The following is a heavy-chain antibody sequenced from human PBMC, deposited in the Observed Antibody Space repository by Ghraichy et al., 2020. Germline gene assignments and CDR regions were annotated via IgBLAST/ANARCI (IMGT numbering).Heavy chain of an antibody. V-gene: IGHV3-7*01. D-gene: IGHD6-19*01. CDR3: ARDHLATYGTGWDLFDY. J-gene: IGHJ4*02. Sequence: GGSLRLSCAASGFTFSNFWMAWVRQAPGKGLEWVANIKPDESEKYYGDSVKGRFSISRDNAKTSLFLQMTSLRVEDTAVYYCARDHLATYGTGWDLFDYWAQGTLVTVSS. CDR1: GFTFSNFW. CDR2: IKPDESEK.